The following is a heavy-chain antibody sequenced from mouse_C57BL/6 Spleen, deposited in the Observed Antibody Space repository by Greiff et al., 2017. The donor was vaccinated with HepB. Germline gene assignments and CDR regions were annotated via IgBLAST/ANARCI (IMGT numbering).Heavy chain of an antibody. CDR1: GYSFTGYY. J-gene: IGHJ3*01. Sequence: EVQLQQSGPELVKPGASVKISCKASGYSFTGYYMNWVKQSPEKSLEWIGEINPSTGGTTYNQKFKAKATLTVDKSSSTAYMQLKSLTSEDSAVYYCARTGYGSPASFAYWGQGTLVTVSA. CDR3: ARTGYGSPASFAY. D-gene: IGHD1-1*01. CDR2: INPSTGGT. V-gene: IGHV1-42*01.